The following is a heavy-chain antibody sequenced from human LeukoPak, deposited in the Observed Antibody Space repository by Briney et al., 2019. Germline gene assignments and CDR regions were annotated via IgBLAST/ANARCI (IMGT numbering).Heavy chain of an antibody. CDR3: ARAPGYSSGWYDY. V-gene: IGHV4-59*01. Sequence: SETLSLTCTVSGGSISSYYWSWIRQPPGKGLEWIGYIYYSASTNYNPSLKSRVTISVDTSKNQFSLKLSSVTAADTAVYYCARAPGYSSGWYDYWGQGTLVTVSS. CDR2: IYYSAST. D-gene: IGHD6-19*01. CDR1: GGSISSYY. J-gene: IGHJ4*02.